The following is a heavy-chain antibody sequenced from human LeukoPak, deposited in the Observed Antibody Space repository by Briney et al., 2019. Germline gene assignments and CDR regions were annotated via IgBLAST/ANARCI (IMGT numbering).Heavy chain of an antibody. CDR1: GFTFSSYA. CDR2: ISYDGSNK. V-gene: IGHV3-30-3*01. J-gene: IGHJ4*02. D-gene: IGHD6-19*01. Sequence: GGSLRLSCAASGFTFSSYAMHWVRQAPGKGLEWVAVISYDGSNKYYADSVKGRFTISRDNSKNTLYLQMNSLRAEDTAVYYCAKEGEGSGWYPSYYFDYWGQGTLVTVSS. CDR3: AKEGEGSGWYPSYYFDY.